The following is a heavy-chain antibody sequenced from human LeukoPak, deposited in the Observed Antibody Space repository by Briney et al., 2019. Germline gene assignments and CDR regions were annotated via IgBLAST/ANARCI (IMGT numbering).Heavy chain of an antibody. J-gene: IGHJ4*02. D-gene: IGHD1-26*01. CDR2: MYISGST. CDR3: ARDYLVGAPLDS. Sequence: SEALSLTCTVSGVSVTNYYWAWIRQPAGKGLEWIGRMYISGSTNYNPSLKSRVTISIDKTKNQFSLKLRSVTAADTAVYYCARDYLVGAPLDSWGQGTLVTVSP. V-gene: IGHV4-4*07. CDR1: GVSVTNYY.